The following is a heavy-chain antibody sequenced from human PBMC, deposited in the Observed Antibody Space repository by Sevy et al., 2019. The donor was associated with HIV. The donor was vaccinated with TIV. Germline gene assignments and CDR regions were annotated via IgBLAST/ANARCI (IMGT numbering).Heavy chain of an antibody. Sequence: GGSLRLSCAASGFTFSNAWMSWVRQAPGKGLEWVGRIKSKTDGGTTDYAAPVKGRFTISRDDSKNTLYLQMNSLKTGDTAVYYCTTVLWFGAYYMDVWGKGTTVTVSS. D-gene: IGHD3-10*01. V-gene: IGHV3-15*01. CDR1: GFTFSNAW. CDR3: TTVLWFGAYYMDV. CDR2: IKSKTDGGTT. J-gene: IGHJ6*03.